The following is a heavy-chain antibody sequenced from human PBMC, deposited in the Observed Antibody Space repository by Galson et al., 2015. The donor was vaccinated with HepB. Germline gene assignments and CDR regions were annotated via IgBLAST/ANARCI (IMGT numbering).Heavy chain of an antibody. CDR3: ARTPAEFDN. D-gene: IGHD6-25*01. Sequence: SLRLSCAASGFTFTDYYMSWIRQAPGKGLESISYITSCGRTIYYADSVRGRFTIARDNAKNSVYLQMNSLRVDDTAMYYCARTPAEFDNWGQGTLVTVSS. V-gene: IGHV3-11*01. J-gene: IGHJ4*02. CDR1: GFTFTDYY. CDR2: ITSCGRTI.